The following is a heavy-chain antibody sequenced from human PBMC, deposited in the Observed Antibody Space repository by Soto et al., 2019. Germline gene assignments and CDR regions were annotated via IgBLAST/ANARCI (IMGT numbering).Heavy chain of an antibody. V-gene: IGHV3-74*01. J-gene: IGHJ4*02. CDR1: GFTFSSYW. D-gene: IGHD3-22*01. Sequence: PGGSLRLSCAASGFTFSSYWMHWVRQAAGKGLVWVSRINSDGSSTTYADSVKGRFIISRDNAKNTLYLQMNSLRAEDTAVYYCTRPRYDGSGTPFDHWGQGTLVTVSS. CDR3: TRPRYDGSGTPFDH. CDR2: INSDGSST.